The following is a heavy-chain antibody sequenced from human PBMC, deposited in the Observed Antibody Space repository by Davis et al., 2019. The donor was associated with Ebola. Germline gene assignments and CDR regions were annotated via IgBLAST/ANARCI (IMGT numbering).Heavy chain of an antibody. D-gene: IGHD2-8*01. CDR2: ISGSGGST. CDR1: GFTFSSYA. J-gene: IGHJ6*04. CDR3: AKGIVLMVYASWYYGMDV. Sequence: GGSLRLSCAASGFTFSSYAMSWVRQAPGKGLEWVSAISGSGGSTYYADSVKGRFTISRDNSKNTLYLQMNSLRAEDTAVYYCAKGIVLMVYASWYYGMDVWGKGTTVTVSS. V-gene: IGHV3-23*01.